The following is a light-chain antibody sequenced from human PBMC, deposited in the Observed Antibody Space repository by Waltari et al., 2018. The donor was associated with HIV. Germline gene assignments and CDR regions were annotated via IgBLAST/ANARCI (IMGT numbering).Light chain of an antibody. CDR1: SSDIGAPLD. Sequence: QSVLTQPPSMSAAPGQRVTISCTGSSSDIGAPLDVHWYQHLPGTAPKLLIYSNNNRPSGVPDRFSGSKSGTSASLAITGLQPEDEAEYYCQSYDSSLKVVFGGGTRLTVL. J-gene: IGLJ2*01. CDR3: QSYDSSLKVV. CDR2: SNN. V-gene: IGLV1-40*01.